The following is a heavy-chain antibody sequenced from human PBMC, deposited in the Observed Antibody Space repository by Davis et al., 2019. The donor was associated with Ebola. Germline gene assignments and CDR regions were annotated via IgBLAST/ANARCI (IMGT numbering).Heavy chain of an antibody. J-gene: IGHJ4*02. CDR3: ARQLRWSDSH. Sequence: SETLSLTCTVSGGSISSSSYYWGWIRQPPGKGLEWIGSIYYRGSTYYHPSLKSRVTISVDTSKNQFSLNLSSVTAADTAVYYCARQLRWSDSHWGQGTLVTVSS. D-gene: IGHD3-3*01. V-gene: IGHV4-39*01. CDR2: IYYRGST. CDR1: GGSISSSSYY.